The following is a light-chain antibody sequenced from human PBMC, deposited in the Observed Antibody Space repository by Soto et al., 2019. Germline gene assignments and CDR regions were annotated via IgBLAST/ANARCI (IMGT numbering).Light chain of an antibody. CDR3: SSYVGSNNLV. J-gene: IGLJ2*01. CDR1: SSDVGGYNY. V-gene: IGLV2-8*01. Sequence: QSALTQPPSASGSPGQSVTISCTGTSSDVGGYNYVSWYQQHPGKAPKLMIYEVTKRPSGAPDRFSGSKSGNTASLTVSGLQAEDEADYYCSSYVGSNNLVFGGGTQLTVL. CDR2: EVT.